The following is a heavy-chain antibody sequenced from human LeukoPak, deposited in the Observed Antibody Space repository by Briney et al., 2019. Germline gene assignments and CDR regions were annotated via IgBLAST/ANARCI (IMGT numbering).Heavy chain of an antibody. J-gene: IGHJ4*02. Sequence: ASVKVSCKASGGTFSSYAISWVRQAPGQGLEWMGIINPSAGSTTYAQKFQGRVTMTRDTSISTAYMELSRLRSDDTAVYYCARDMDSGPDFFDYWGLGTLVTVSS. CDR1: GGTFSSYA. V-gene: IGHV1-2*02. CDR2: INPSAGST. CDR3: ARDMDSGPDFFDY. D-gene: IGHD1-26*01.